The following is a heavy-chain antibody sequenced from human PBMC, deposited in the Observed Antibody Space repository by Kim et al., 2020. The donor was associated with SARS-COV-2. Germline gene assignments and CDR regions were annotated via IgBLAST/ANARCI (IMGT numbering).Heavy chain of an antibody. J-gene: IGHJ4*02. D-gene: IGHD3-10*01. CDR2: ISYDGSNK. V-gene: IGHV3-30*18. CDR1: GFTFSSYG. CDR3: AKLQCNPALTMVRGVNSSDY. Sequence: GGSLRLSCAASGFTFSSYGMHWVRQAPGKGLEWVAVISYDGSNKYYADSVKGRFTISRDNSKNTLYLQMNSLRAEDTAVYYCAKLQCNPALTMVRGVNSSDYWGQGTLVTVSS.